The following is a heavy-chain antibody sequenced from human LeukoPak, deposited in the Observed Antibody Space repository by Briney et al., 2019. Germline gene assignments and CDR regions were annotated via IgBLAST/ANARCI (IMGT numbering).Heavy chain of an antibody. V-gene: IGHV3-49*04. D-gene: IGHD3-10*01. J-gene: IGHJ4*02. CDR2: IRSKAYGGTT. CDR3: TRALYYYGAGSYYFDY. Sequence: GGSLRLSCTASGFTFGDYAMSWVRQAPGKGLEWVGLIRSKAYGGTTEYAPSVKGRFTISRDDSKSIAYLQMSSLKTEDTAVYYCTRALYYYGAGSYYFDYWGQGTLVTVSS. CDR1: GFTFGDYA.